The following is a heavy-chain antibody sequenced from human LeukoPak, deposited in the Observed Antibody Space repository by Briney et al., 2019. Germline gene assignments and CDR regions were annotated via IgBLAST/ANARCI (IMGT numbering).Heavy chain of an antibody. CDR2: ISGSGAST. V-gene: IGHV3-23*01. D-gene: IGHD4-23*01. J-gene: IGHJ4*02. Sequence: PGGSLRLSCLTSGFTLSTNAMSWVRQAPGKGLEWISGISGSGASTYYADSVKGRFTISRDDSRNTLYLQMNSLRGDDTAVYYCAKDVGKVGSLHFFYYWGQGTLVTVSS. CDR3: AKDVGKVGSLHFFYY. CDR1: GFTLSTNA.